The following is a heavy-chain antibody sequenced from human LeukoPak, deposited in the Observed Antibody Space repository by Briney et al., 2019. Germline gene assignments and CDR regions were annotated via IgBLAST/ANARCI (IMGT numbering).Heavy chain of an antibody. CDR2: IYYSGST. D-gene: IGHD3-16*01. CDR3: AGGIGDYYYYYMDV. J-gene: IGHJ6*03. Sequence: SETLSLTCTVSGGSISSYYWSWIRQPPGKGLEWIGYIYYSGSTIYNPSLKSRVTISVDTSKNQFSLKLSSVTAADTAVYYCAGGIGDYYYYYMDVWGKGTTVTVSS. V-gene: IGHV4-59*01. CDR1: GGSISSYY.